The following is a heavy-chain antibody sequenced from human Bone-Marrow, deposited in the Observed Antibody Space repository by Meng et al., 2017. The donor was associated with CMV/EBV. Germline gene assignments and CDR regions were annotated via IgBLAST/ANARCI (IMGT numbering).Heavy chain of an antibody. V-gene: IGHV1-69*10. CDR2: IIPILGIA. CDR3: ARGRGYSHGSDY. J-gene: IGHJ4*02. Sequence: SVKVSCKASGGTFSSYAISWVRQAPGQGLEWMGGIIPILGIANYAQKFQGRVTITADKSTSTAYMELSSLRSEDTAVYYCARGRGYSHGSDYWGQGTLVTVSS. CDR1: GGTFSSYA. D-gene: IGHD5-18*01.